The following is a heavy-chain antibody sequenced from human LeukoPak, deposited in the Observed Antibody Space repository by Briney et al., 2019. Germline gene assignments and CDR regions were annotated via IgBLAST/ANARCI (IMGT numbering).Heavy chain of an antibody. Sequence: GASVKVSCKASGYTFTSYGISWVRQAPGQGLEWMGWISAYNGNTNYAQKLQGRVTMTTDTSTSTAYMGLRSLRSDDTAVYYCARVLDYGDYPSWFDPWGQGTLVTASS. J-gene: IGHJ5*02. CDR1: GYTFTSYG. CDR2: ISAYNGNT. V-gene: IGHV1-18*01. CDR3: ARVLDYGDYPSWFDP. D-gene: IGHD4-17*01.